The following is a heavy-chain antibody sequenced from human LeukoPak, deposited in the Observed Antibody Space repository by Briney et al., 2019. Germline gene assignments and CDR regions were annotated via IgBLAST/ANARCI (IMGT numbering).Heavy chain of an antibody. CDR3: AKLNLGEMAYFDS. D-gene: IGHD3-16*01. Sequence: GGSLRLSCAASGFIFSSYVMGWVRQAPGKGLEWVSSISVGGGDTFASDSVKGRFTITRENSKNTLYLQMTGLRVEDTAVYFCAKLNLGEMAYFDSWGQGTLVTVSP. CDR2: ISVGGGDT. CDR1: GFIFSSYV. V-gene: IGHV3-23*01. J-gene: IGHJ4*02.